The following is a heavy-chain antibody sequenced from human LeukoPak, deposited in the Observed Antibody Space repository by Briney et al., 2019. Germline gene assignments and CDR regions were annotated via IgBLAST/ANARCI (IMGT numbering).Heavy chain of an antibody. Sequence: SETLSLTCTVSGGSISSHYWSWIRQPPGKGLEWIGYIFYSGSTNYNPSLKSRVTISVDTSKNQFSLKLSSVTAADTAVYYCARDRGGYYGWFDPWGQGTLVTVSS. D-gene: IGHD1-26*01. CDR1: GGSISSHY. CDR3: ARDRGGYYGWFDP. V-gene: IGHV4-59*11. CDR2: IFYSGST. J-gene: IGHJ5*02.